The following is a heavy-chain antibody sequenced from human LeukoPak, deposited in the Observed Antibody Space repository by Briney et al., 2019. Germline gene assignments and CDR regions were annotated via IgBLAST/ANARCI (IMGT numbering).Heavy chain of an antibody. CDR1: GFTFSSYD. J-gene: IGHJ6*02. CDR3: ARSTAMVTLGDYGMDV. Sequence: GGSLRLSCAASGFTFSSYDMHWLRQAIGKGLEWVSAIGTAGDTYYPGSVKGRFTISRENAKNSLYLQMNSLRAGDTAVYYCARSTAMVTLGDYGMDVWRQGTTVTVSS. V-gene: IGHV3-13*01. D-gene: IGHD5-18*01. CDR2: IGTAGDT.